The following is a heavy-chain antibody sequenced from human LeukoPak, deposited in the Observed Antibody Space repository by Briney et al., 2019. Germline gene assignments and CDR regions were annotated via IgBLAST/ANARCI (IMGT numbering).Heavy chain of an antibody. CDR1: GGSISSSSYY. D-gene: IGHD3-10*01. J-gene: IGHJ4*02. V-gene: IGHV4-39*01. CDR2: IYYSGST. CDR3: AKIMVRGAIRYFGY. Sequence: SETLSLTCTVSGGSISSSSYYWGWIRQPPGKGLEWIGSIYYSGSTYYNPSLKSRVTISVDTSKNQFSLKLSSVTAADTAVYYCAKIMVRGAIRYFGYWGQGTLVTVSS.